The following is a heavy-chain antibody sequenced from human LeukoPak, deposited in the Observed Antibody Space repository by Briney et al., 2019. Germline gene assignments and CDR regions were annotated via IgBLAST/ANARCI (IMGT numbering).Heavy chain of an antibody. V-gene: IGHV4-59*01. CDR2: IYYSGST. CDR3: ARWPMVRGVINDYYGMDV. CDR1: GGSISSYY. Sequence: SETLSLTCTVSGGSISSYYWSWIRQPPGKGLELIGYIYYSGSTNYNPSLKSRVTISVDTSKNQFSLKLSSVTAADTAVYYCARWPMVRGVINDYYGMDVWGQGTTVTVSS. D-gene: IGHD3-10*01. J-gene: IGHJ6*02.